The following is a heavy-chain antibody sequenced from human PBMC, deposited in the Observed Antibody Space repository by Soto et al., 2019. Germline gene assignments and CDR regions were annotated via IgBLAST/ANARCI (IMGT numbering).Heavy chain of an antibody. CDR1: GGSFSGYY. CDR3: ARAPPYYYYGMDV. Sequence: PSETLSLTCAVYGGSFSGYYWSWIRQPPGKGLEWIGEINHSGSTNYNPSLKSRVTISVDTSKNQFSLKLSSVTAADTAVYYCARAPPYYYYGMDVWGKGPTVTVSS. CDR2: INHSGST. V-gene: IGHV4-34*01. J-gene: IGHJ6*04.